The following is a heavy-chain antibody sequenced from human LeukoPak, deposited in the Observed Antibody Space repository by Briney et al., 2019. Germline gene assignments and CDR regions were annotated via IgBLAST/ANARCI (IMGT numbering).Heavy chain of an antibody. CDR3: ARGFQLGGNFDY. CDR2: IIPIFGTA. CDR1: GGTFSSYA. Sequence: SVKVSCKASGGTFSSYAISWVRQAPGQGREWMGGIIPIFGTANYAQKFQGRVTITADESTSTAYMELSSLRSEDTAVYYCARGFQLGGNFDYWGQGTLVTVSS. V-gene: IGHV1-69*13. J-gene: IGHJ4*02. D-gene: IGHD7-27*01.